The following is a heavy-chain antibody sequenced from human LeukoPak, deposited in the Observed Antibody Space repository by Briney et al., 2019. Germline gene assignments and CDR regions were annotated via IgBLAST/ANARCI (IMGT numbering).Heavy chain of an antibody. D-gene: IGHD2-2*01. CDR3: ARDPDIVVVPADMDV. CDR1: DGSISPYY. Sequence: SETLSLTCTVADGSISPYYWSWIRQPPGKGLEWIGYIYHSGSTYYNPSLKSRVTISVDRSKNQFSLKLSSVTAADTAVYYCARDPDIVVVPADMDVWGKGTTVTVSS. V-gene: IGHV4-59*12. CDR2: IYHSGST. J-gene: IGHJ6*03.